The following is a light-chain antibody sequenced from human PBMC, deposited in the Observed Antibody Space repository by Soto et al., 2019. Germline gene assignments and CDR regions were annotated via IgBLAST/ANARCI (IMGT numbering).Light chain of an antibody. J-gene: IGLJ1*01. Sequence: QPVLTQPASVSGSPGQSITISCNGTSSDIGGFNYVSWYQQHPGKAPKLMIYEVSNRPSGVSNRFSGSKSGNTASLTISGLQAEDEADYYCSSYTTSSTAYVFGIGTKLTVL. CDR2: EVS. CDR3: SSYTTSSTAYV. CDR1: SSDIGGFNY. V-gene: IGLV2-14*01.